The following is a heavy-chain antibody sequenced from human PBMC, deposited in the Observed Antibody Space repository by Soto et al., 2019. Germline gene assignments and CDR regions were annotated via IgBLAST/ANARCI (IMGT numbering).Heavy chain of an antibody. D-gene: IGHD6-19*01. J-gene: IGHJ4*02. CDR3: ARREVAVAGTTGFDY. CDR2: ISYDGSNK. Sequence: GGSLRLSCAASGFTFSSYAMHWVRQAPGKGLEWVAVISYDGSNKYYADSVKGRFTISRDNSKNTLYLQMNSLRAEDTAVYYCARREVAVAGTTGFDYWGQGTLVTVSS. CDR1: GFTFSSYA. V-gene: IGHV3-30-3*01.